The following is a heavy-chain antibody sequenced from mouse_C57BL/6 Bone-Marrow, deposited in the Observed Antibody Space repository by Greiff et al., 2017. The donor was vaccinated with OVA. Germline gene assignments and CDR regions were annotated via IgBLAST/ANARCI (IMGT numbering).Heavy chain of an antibody. CDR1: GYSITSGYY. CDR2: ISYDGSN. Sequence: EVQLVESGPGLVKPSQSLSLTCSVTGYSITSGYYWNWIRQFPGNKLEWMGYISYDGSNNYNPSLKNRISITRDTSKNQFFLKLNSVTTEDTATYYCASFITTVVAPYFDYWGQGTTLTVSS. J-gene: IGHJ2*01. CDR3: ASFITTVVAPYFDY. D-gene: IGHD1-1*01. V-gene: IGHV3-6*01.